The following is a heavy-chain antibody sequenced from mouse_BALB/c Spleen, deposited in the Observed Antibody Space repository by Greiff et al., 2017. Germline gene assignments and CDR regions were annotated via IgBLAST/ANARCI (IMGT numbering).Heavy chain of an antibody. J-gene: IGHJ3*01. D-gene: IGHD2-4*01. CDR3: ARSGYDYDGAWFAY. CDR1: GFSLSTSGMG. V-gene: IGHV8-12*01. CDR2: IYWDDDK. Sequence: QVTLKVSGPGILQPSQTLSLTCSFSGFSLSTSGMGVSWIRQPSGKGLEWLAHIYWDDDKRFNPSLKSRLTISKDTSSNQVFLKITSVDTADTATYYCARSGYDYDGAWFAYWGQGTLVTVSA.